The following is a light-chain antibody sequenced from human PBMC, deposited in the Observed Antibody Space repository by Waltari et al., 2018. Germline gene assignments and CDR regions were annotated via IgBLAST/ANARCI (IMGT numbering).Light chain of an antibody. CDR1: QSISSKFNYKSY. J-gene: IGKJ4*01. V-gene: IGKV4-1*01. Sequence: DIVMTQSPDSLAVSLGETATINCKSNQSISSKFNYKSYLAWFQQKPGQPPRLLIYWASTRESGVPGRFSGSGSGTDFTLTISDLQAEDVTLYYCQQFYDSQLTFGGGTKVEI. CDR2: WAS. CDR3: QQFYDSQLT.